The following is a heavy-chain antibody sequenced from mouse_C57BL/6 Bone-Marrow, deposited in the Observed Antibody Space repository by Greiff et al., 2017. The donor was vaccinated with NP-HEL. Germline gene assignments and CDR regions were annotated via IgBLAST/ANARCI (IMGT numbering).Heavy chain of an antibody. J-gene: IGHJ1*03. CDR1: GFTFSSYA. CDR3: ARGYGSSLWYFDV. Sequence: EVKVVESGGGLVKPGGSLKLSCAASGFTFSSYAMSWVRQTPEKRLGWVATISDGGSYTYYPDNVKGRFTISRDNAKNNLYLQMSHLKSEDTAMYYCARGYGSSLWYFDVWGTGTTVTVSS. D-gene: IGHD1-1*01. CDR2: ISDGGSYT. V-gene: IGHV5-4*03.